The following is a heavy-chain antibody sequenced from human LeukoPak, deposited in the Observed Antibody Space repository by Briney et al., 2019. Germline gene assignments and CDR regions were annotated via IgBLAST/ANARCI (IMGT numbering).Heavy chain of an antibody. CDR3: ARHVSTLWFGELLPNWFDP. Sequence: SETLSLTCTVSGGSISSYYWSWIRQPAGKGLEWIGRIYTSGSTNYNPSLKSRVTISVDTSMNQFSLKLSSVTAADTAVYYCARHVSTLWFGELLPNWFDPWGQGTLVTVSS. J-gene: IGHJ5*02. CDR1: GGSISSYY. D-gene: IGHD3-10*01. V-gene: IGHV4-4*07. CDR2: IYTSGST.